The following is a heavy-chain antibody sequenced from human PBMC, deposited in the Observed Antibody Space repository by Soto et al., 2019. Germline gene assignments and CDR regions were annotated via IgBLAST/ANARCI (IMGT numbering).Heavy chain of an antibody. V-gene: IGHV4-4*07. D-gene: IGHD3-10*01. CDR2: IYTTGST. CDR1: GGSISRYY. J-gene: IGHJ4*02. Sequence: QVQLQESGPGLVKPSETLSLTCTVSGGSISRYYWSWIRQPAGKGLEWIGRIYTTGSTNYNPSLRGRVTMSVATCKTQFYLKLSSVTAADAAVYYCARGGMVYYYGSGKGYFDYWGQGTLVTVSS. CDR3: ARGGMVYYYGSGKGYFDY.